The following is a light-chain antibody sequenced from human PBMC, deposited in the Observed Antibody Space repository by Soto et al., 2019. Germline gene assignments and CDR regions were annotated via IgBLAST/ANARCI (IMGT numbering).Light chain of an antibody. Sequence: QSVLTQPASVSGSPGQSITIPCTGTGSDIGSYNFVSWYQHHPGKAPKLMIYEVSNRPSGVSDRFSGSKSDNTASLGISGLQAEDEADYYCYSYTSSSTYVFGTGTKVTVL. V-gene: IGLV2-14*01. CDR3: YSYTSSSTYV. J-gene: IGLJ1*01. CDR2: EVS. CDR1: GSDIGSYNF.